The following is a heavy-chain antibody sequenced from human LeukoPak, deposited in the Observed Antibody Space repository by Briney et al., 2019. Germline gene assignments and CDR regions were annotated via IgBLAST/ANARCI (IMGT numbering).Heavy chain of an antibody. V-gene: IGHV3-23*01. CDR2: ISGSGGST. J-gene: IGHJ4*02. Sequence: GGSLRLSCAASGFTFSSYAMSWVRQAPGKGLEWVSAISGSGGSTYYADSVKGRFTISRDNSKNTLYLQMNNLRAEDTAVYYCAKGGSSSQASPLYWGQGTLVTVSS. D-gene: IGHD6-13*01. CDR3: AKGGSSSQASPLY. CDR1: GFTFSSYA.